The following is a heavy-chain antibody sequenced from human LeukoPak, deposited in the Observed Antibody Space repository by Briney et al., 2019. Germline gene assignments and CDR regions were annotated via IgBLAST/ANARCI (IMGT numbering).Heavy chain of an antibody. CDR2: IRYDGSNK. CDR3: ASPRDGYDLGVDY. V-gene: IGHV3-30*02. Sequence: GGSLRLSCAASGFTFSSYGMHWVRQAPGKGLEWVAFIRYDGSNKYYADSVKGRFTISRDNSKNTLYLQMNSLRAEDTAVYYCASPRDGYDLGVDYWGQGTLVTVSS. CDR1: GFTFSSYG. D-gene: IGHD5-12*01. J-gene: IGHJ4*02.